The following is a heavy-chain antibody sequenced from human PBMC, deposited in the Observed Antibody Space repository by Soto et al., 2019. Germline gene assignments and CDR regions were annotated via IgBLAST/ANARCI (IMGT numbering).Heavy chain of an antibody. V-gene: IGHV4-39*01. J-gene: IGHJ6*02. Sequence: PSDTLSLTCTDSGGSISSSSYYWGWFRQPPGKGLEGIGSIYYSGSTYYNPSLKSRVTISVDTSKNKFSLKLSSVTAADTAVYYCARQSANPQLLYFYYYYGMDVWGQGTTVTVSS. CDR1: GGSISSSSYY. D-gene: IGHD2-2*02. CDR3: ARQSANPQLLYFYYYYGMDV. CDR2: IYYSGST.